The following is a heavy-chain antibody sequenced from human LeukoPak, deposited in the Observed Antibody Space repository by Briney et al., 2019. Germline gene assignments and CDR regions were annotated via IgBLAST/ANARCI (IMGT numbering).Heavy chain of an antibody. Sequence: GGSLRLSCAAFGFTFSSYSMNWVRQAPGKGLEWVSSISSSSSYIYYADSVKGRFTISRDNAKNSLYLQMNSLRAEDTAVYYCASSSRGLTDYWGQGTLVTVSS. J-gene: IGHJ4*02. V-gene: IGHV3-21*01. CDR3: ASSSRGLTDY. CDR2: ISSSSSYI. CDR1: GFTFSSYS.